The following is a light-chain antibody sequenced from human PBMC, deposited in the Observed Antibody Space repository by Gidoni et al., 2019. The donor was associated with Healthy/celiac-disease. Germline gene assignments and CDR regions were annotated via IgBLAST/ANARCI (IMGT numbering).Light chain of an antibody. CDR1: QSISSW. CDR2: KAS. CDR3: QQYNSYSST. Sequence: DIQMTHSPSTLSASLGDRVTITCRAIQSISSWLAWYQQKPGKAPKLLIYKASSLGSGVPSRFSGSGFGTEFTLTISSLQPDDFATYYCQQYNSYSSTFGQGTKVEIK. V-gene: IGKV1-5*03. J-gene: IGKJ1*01.